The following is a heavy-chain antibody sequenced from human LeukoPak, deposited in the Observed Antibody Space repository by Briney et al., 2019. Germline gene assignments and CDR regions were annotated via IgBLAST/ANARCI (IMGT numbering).Heavy chain of an antibody. CDR3: ARSSKTYCDY. Sequence: SETLSLTCTVSGGSISSYYWGWIRQPPGKGLEWIGSIYYSGSTYYSPSLKSRVTISVDTSKSQFSLNLSSVTAADTAVYYCARSSKTYCDYWGQGTLVTVSS. CDR2: IYYSGST. D-gene: IGHD2-2*01. CDR1: GGSISSYY. J-gene: IGHJ4*02. V-gene: IGHV4-39*07.